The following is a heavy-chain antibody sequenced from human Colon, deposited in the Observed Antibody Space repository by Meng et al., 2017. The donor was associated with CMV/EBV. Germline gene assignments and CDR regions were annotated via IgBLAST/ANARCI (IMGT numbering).Heavy chain of an antibody. CDR1: GFTFRNHA. V-gene: IGHV3-13*01. D-gene: IGHD6-19*01. CDR2: IGTAGDT. Sequence: GESLKISCAASGFTFRNHAMSWVRQAPGKGLEWVSAIGTAGDTYYGGSVKGRFTTSRENAKNSLYLQMNSLRAGDTAVYYCARKNSGWSGAYDIWGQGTMVTVSS. CDR3: ARKNSGWSGAYDI. J-gene: IGHJ3*02.